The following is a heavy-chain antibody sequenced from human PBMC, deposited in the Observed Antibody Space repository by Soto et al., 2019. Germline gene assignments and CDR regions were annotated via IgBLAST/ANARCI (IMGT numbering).Heavy chain of an antibody. V-gene: IGHV5-10-1*01. D-gene: IGHD3-22*01. Sequence: GESLKISCKGSGYGFAVYWITWVRQKPWKGLEWMGRIDPSDSQTYYSPSFRGHVTISVTKSITTVFLQWSSLRASDTAMYYCARQIYDSDTGPNFQYYFDSWGQGTPVTVSS. CDR1: GYGFAVYW. J-gene: IGHJ4*02. CDR2: IDPSDSQT. CDR3: ARQIYDSDTGPNFQYYFDS.